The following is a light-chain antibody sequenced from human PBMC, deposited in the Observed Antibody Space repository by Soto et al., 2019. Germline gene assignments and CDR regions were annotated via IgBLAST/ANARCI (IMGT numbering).Light chain of an antibody. CDR1: QSFSGW. V-gene: IGKV1-5*03. Sequence: DIQMTQSPHTLSASVGDRVTITCRASQSFSGWVAWYQQKPEKAPKLPIYKASSLESGVPSRFSGSGSGTEFTLNISSLQPDDVATYYCQQYSSYPLTFGGGTMVEIK. J-gene: IGKJ4*01. CDR3: QQYSSYPLT. CDR2: KAS.